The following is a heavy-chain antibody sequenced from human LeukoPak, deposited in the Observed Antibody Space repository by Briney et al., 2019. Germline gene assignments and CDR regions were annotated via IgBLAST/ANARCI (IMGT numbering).Heavy chain of an antibody. Sequence: SQTLSLICTVSGGSISSGDYYWSWIRQPPGKGLEWIGYIYHSGSTYYNPSLKSRVIISVDTPKNQFSLKLSSVTAADTAVYYCARTPWVTPYYYYGMDVWGQGTTVTVSS. CDR2: IYHSGST. V-gene: IGHV4-30-4*01. CDR1: GGSISSGDYY. D-gene: IGHD2-21*02. CDR3: ARTPWVTPYYYYGMDV. J-gene: IGHJ6*02.